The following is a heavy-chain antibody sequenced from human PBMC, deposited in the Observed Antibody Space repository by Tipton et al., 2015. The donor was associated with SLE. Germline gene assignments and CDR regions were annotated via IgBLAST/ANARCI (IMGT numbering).Heavy chain of an antibody. CDR3: ARSLLWSGGPGYYYMDV. J-gene: IGHJ6*03. V-gene: IGHV4-34*01. Sequence: GLVKPSETLSLTCAVYGESFSGYYWSWIRQPPGKGLEWIGEINHSGSTNYNPSLKSRVTISVDTSKNQFSLKLSSVTAADTAVYYCARSLLWSGGPGYYYMDVWGKGTTVTVSS. CDR2: INHSGST. CDR1: GESFSGYY. D-gene: IGHD3-10*01.